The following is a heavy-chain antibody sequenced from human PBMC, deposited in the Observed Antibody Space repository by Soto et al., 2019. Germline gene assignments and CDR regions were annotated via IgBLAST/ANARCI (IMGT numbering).Heavy chain of an antibody. CDR3: SRHRLRSFDRTPGAFAT. CDR2: IYPGDSDT. Sequence: PGESLKISCKGSGYSFTSYSIGWVRQAPGKGLEWMGIIYPGDSDTRYSPSFQGQVTISADKSISTPYLQWSSLKASDTAMYYCSRHRLRSFDRTPGAFATWGPGTLVPGSS. D-gene: IGHD3-10*01. V-gene: IGHV5-51*01. J-gene: IGHJ5*01. CDR1: GYSFTSYS.